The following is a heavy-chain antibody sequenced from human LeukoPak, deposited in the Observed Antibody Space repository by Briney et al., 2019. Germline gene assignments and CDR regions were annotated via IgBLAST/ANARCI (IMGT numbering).Heavy chain of an antibody. Sequence: ASQTLSLTCTVSGGSISSGSYYWSWIRQPAGKGLEWIGRIYTSGSTKYNPSLKSRVTISVDTSKNHFSLKLSSVTAADTAVYYCAREEYYYDSSGYSSWGQGTLVTVSS. V-gene: IGHV4-61*02. CDR1: GGSISSGSYY. D-gene: IGHD3-22*01. CDR2: IYTSGST. J-gene: IGHJ5*02. CDR3: AREEYYYDSSGYSS.